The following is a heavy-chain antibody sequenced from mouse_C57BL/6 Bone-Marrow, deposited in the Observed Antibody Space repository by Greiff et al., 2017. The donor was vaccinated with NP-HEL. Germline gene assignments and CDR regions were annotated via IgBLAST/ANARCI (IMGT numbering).Heavy chain of an antibody. Sequence: QVQLQQPGAELVKPGAPVKLSCKASGYTFTSYWMQWVKQRPGQGLEWIGEIDPSDSYTNYNQKFKGKATLTVDTSSSTAYMQLSSLTSEDSAVYYCARDDDSPYAMDYWGQGTSVTVSS. CDR1: GYTFTSYW. D-gene: IGHD2-4*01. V-gene: IGHV1-50*01. J-gene: IGHJ4*01. CDR3: ARDDDSPYAMDY. CDR2: IDPSDSYT.